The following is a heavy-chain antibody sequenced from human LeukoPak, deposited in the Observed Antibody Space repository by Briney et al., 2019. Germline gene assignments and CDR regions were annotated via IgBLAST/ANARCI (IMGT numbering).Heavy chain of an antibody. CDR3: ARLSTTYRYGLDYYYMDV. CDR1: GASISSGDHY. Sequence: SETLSLICSVSGASISSGDHYWGWIHQPPGKGLEWIGNIYSSGSTYYTSSVKSRVTITIDTSMNQFSLRLKSVTAADTAGYYCARLSTTYRYGLDYYYMDVWGKGTTVTVSS. D-gene: IGHD5-18*01. V-gene: IGHV4-39*01. J-gene: IGHJ6*03. CDR2: IYSSGST.